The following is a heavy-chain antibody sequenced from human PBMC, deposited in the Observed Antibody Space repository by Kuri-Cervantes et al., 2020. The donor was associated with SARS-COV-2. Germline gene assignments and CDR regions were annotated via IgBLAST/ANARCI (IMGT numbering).Heavy chain of an antibody. D-gene: IGHD3-3*01. CDR2: INQDGSEK. CDR1: GSTFSIFW. J-gene: IGHJ6*02. Sequence: GGSLRLSCATSGSTFSIFWMTWVRQAPGKGLEWVANINQDGSEKSYVDSVKGRFTISRDNAKNSLYLQMNSLRAEDTAVYYCARGTLVPYYYDALDVWGQETTVTVSS. V-gene: IGHV3-7*04. CDR3: ARGTLVPYYYDALDV.